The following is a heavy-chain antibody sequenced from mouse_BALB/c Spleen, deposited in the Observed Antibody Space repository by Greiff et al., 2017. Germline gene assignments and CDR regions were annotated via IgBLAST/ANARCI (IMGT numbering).Heavy chain of an antibody. CDR1: GDSITSGY. J-gene: IGHJ4*01. D-gene: IGHD2-1*01. CDR2: ISYSGST. V-gene: IGHV3-8*02. CDR3: ARYYGNPYAMDY. Sequence: EVMLVESGPSLVKPSQTLSLTCSVTGDSITSGYWNWIRKFPGNKLEYMGYISYSGSTYYNPSLKSRISITRDTSKNQYYLQLNSVTTEDTATYYCARYYGNPYAMDYWGQGTSVTVSS.